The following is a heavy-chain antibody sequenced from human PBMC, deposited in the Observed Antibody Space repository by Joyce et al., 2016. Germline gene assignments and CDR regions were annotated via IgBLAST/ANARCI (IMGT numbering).Heavy chain of an antibody. CDR2: IAKYGNKK. J-gene: IGHJ4*02. Sequence: QVQLVESGGGVVQPGRSLGLSCAASGFTFSNYGMHWVRQVPGKVRECVSVIAKYGNKKYYADSVKGRFTISRYKSKNTLYLQMNSLRAEDTAVYYCAKRYDYVDYWGQGTLVTVSS. CDR1: GFTFSNYG. CDR3: AKRYDYVDY. V-gene: IGHV3-30*18. D-gene: IGHD3-16*01.